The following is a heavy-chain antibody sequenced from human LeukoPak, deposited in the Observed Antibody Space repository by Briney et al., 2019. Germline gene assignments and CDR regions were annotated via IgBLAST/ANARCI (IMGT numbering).Heavy chain of an antibody. J-gene: IGHJ4*02. CDR1: GGSISSYY. CDR3: ARVGYDYVWGSYRYDY. V-gene: IGHV4-4*07. CDR2: IYTSGST. D-gene: IGHD3-16*02. Sequence: PSETLSLTCTVSGGSISSYYWSWIRQPAGKGLEWIGRIYTSGSTNYNPSLKSRVTMSVDTSKNQFSLKLSSVTAADTAVYYCARVGYDYVWGSYRYDYWGQGTLVTVSS.